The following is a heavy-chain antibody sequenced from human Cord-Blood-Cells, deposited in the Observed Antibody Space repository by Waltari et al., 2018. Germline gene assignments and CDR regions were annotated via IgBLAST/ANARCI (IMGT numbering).Heavy chain of an antibody. D-gene: IGHD3-22*01. CDR2: IIPNFGTA. V-gene: IGHV1-69*01. CDR1: GGTFSSYA. CDR3: ARDPEDYYYDSSGYYDY. Sequence: QVQLVQSGAEVKKPGSSVKVSCKASGGTFSSYAISWVRQAPGQGLEWMGGIIPNFGTANYAQKFQGRVTITADESTSTAYMELSSLRSEDTAVYYCARDPEDYYYDSSGYYDYWGQGTLVTVSS. J-gene: IGHJ4*02.